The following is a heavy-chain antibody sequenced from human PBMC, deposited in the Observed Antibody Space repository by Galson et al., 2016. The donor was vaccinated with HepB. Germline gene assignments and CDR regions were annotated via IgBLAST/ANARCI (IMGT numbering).Heavy chain of an antibody. CDR2: IYYTGNS. J-gene: IGHJ5*01. V-gene: IGHV4-31*03. D-gene: IGHD2-21*01. CDR3: ARNVVVIGAAQTDGFDS. Sequence: TLSLTCIVSCDSIDSGSYYWNWIRQHPGRGLEWIGYIYYTGNSYSNPSLRSRVSMSVDTSKNQFSLRLSSVTAADTAVYYCARNVVVIGAAQTDGFDSWGQGTLVTVSS. CDR1: CDSIDSGSYY.